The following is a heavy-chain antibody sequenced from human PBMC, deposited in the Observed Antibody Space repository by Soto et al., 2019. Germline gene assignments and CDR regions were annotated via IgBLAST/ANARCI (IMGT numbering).Heavy chain of an antibody. D-gene: IGHD6-19*01. CDR1: GGSISSYY. V-gene: IGHV4-59*08. CDR2: IYYSGST. J-gene: IGHJ4*02. CDR3: ARQLAVAGRLIDY. Sequence: PSETLSLTCTVSGGSISSYYWSWIRQPPGKGLEWIGYIYYSGSTNYNPSLKSRVTISVDTSKNQFSLKLSSVTAADTAVYYCARQLAVAGRLIDYWGQGTLVTVSS.